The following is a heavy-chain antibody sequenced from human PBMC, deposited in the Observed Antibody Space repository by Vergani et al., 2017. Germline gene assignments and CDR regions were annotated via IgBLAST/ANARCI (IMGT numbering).Heavy chain of an antibody. CDR1: GFSFGNYA. CDR3: ARGGKGIIMVVPATHL. Sequence: QVKLEESGGGVVQPGRSLRLSCAASGFSFGNYAMHWVRQAPGKGLEWVGVISYDGTEKKYADSVNGRFTISRDNSKKMMSLQMNSLSVEGTAVDYYARGGKGIIMVVPATHLWGQGTQVSVS. V-gene: IGHV3-30-3*01. D-gene: IGHD2-15*01. CDR2: ISYDGTEK. J-gene: IGHJ4*02.